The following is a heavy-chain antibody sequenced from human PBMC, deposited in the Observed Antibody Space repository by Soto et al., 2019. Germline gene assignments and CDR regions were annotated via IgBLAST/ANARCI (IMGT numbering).Heavy chain of an antibody. V-gene: IGHV3-21*01. D-gene: IGHD3-22*01. CDR1: GFTLSRHA. J-gene: IGHJ3*02. Sequence: PGGSLRLSCAASGFTLSRHAMNGVRQAPGKGLEWVSFIGSRTSDIYYADSVKGRFTISRDNAKNSLYLDLTRLRAEDTAVYFCVRDYYDTSGYPNTFDMWGQGTMVTVSS. CDR3: VRDYYDTSGYPNTFDM. CDR2: IGSRTSDI.